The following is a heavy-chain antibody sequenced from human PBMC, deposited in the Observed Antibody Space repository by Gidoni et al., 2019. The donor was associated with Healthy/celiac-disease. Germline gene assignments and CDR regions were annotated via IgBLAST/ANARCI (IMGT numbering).Heavy chain of an antibody. D-gene: IGHD6-13*01. J-gene: IGHJ5*02. CDR3: ARILRISRSSSWYWFDP. CDR1: GFSLSNARMG. Sequence: QVTLKESGPVLVKPTETLTLTCTVSGFSLSNARMGVSWIRPPPGKALEWLAHIFSNDEKSYSPSLKSRLTISKDTSKSQVVLTMTNMDPVDTATYYCARILRISRSSSWYWFDPWGQGTLVTVSS. V-gene: IGHV2-26*01. CDR2: IFSNDEK.